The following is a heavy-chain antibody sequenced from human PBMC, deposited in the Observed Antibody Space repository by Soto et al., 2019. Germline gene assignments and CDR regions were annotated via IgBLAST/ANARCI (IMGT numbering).Heavy chain of an antibody. D-gene: IGHD3-16*02. Sequence: EVQILESGGGLVQPGGSLRLSCAASGFPFSNYAMTWVRQAPGKGLEWVSAISANTDYAYYADSVKDRFTISRDNSKNTLYLQMDSLRAEATAVYYCAKVPSQYIWGSYLRYYDYWGQGTLVTVSS. CDR1: GFPFSNYA. V-gene: IGHV3-23*01. CDR2: ISANTDYA. J-gene: IGHJ4*02. CDR3: AKVPSQYIWGSYLRYYDY.